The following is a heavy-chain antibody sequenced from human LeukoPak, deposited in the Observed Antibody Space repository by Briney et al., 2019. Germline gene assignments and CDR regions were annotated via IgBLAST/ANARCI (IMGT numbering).Heavy chain of an antibody. J-gene: IGHJ4*02. CDR1: GYTFTGYY. D-gene: IGHD6-6*01. CDR2: INTNTGNP. CDR3: ARTTSIAAHDY. V-gene: IGHV7-4-1*02. Sequence: ASVKVSCKASGYTFTGYYMHWVRQAPGQGLEWMGWINTNTGNPTYAQGFTGRFVFSLDTSVSTAYLQISGLKAEDTAVYYCARTTSIAAHDYWGQGTLVTVSS.